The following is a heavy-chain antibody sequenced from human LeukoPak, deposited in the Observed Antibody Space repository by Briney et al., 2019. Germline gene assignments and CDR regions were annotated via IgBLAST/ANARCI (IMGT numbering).Heavy chain of an antibody. CDR1: GFTFSSYA. Sequence: GGSLRLSCAASGFTFSSYAMHWVRQAPGKGLEYVSAISSNGGSTYYANSVKGRFTISRDNSKNTLYLQMGSLRAEDMAVYYCARGPYYYMDVWGKGTAVTISS. CDR2: ISSNGGST. CDR3: ARGPYYYMDV. J-gene: IGHJ6*03. V-gene: IGHV3-64*01.